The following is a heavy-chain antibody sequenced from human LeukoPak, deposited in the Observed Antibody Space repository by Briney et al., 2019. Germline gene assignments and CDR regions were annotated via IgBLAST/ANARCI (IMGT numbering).Heavy chain of an antibody. CDR3: ARAVTWIDP. CDR2: IQNDGNDK. Sequence: GGSLRLSCAASGFTFRSYAMSWVRQAPGKGLEWVAFIQNDGNDKYYADSVKGRFTISRDNSKNTLDLQMNGLRAEDTAVYYCARAVTWIDPWGQGTLVTVSS. CDR1: GFTFRSYA. J-gene: IGHJ5*02. V-gene: IGHV3-30*04.